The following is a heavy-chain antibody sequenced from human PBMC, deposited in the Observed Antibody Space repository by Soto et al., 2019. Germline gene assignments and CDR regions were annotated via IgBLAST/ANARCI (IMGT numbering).Heavy chain of an antibody. CDR2: IYSGGST. CDR1: GGFVNSDTHS. V-gene: IGHV4-61*01. J-gene: IGHJ6*02. D-gene: IGHD2-2*01. CDR3: ARFVRSCSATTCSTRADV. Sequence: SETLSLTCTVSGGFVNSDTHSWSWIRQTPGKRLEWIGFIYSGGSTKNPSLRSRVTMSVDTSKNQFSLKLRSVIVADTAVYHCARFVRSCSATTCSTRADVWGQGITVTVS.